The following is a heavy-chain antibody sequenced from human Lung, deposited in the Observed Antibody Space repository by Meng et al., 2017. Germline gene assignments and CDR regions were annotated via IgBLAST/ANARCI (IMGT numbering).Heavy chain of an antibody. CDR3: GRDQGRELINH. V-gene: IGHV4-4*02. Sequence: QVQLQESGPGLVKPSGTLSLTCTVSGDSITSDIWWSWVRQPPGKGLEWIGEVYHRGDTNYNPSLKSRVVISVDKSKNQFSLNLSSVTAADTAAYYCGRDQGRELINHWGQGTLVTVSS. CDR1: GDSITSDIW. J-gene: IGHJ4*02. D-gene: IGHD1-7*01. CDR2: VYHRGDT.